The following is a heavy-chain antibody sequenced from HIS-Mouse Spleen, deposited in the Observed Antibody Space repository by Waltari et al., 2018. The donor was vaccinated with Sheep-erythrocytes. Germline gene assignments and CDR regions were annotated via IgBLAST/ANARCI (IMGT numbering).Heavy chain of an antibody. CDR2: IYPGYSDT. CDR3: ARRTYYDFWSGYYTDAFDI. D-gene: IGHD3-3*01. V-gene: IGHV5-51*03. CDR1: GYSFTSYW. Sequence: EVQLVQSGAEVKKPGESLKISCKGSGYSFTSYWIGWVRQMPGIGLEWMGIIYPGYSDTRYSPSFQGQVTISADKSISTAYLQWSSLKASDTAMYYCARRTYYDFWSGYYTDAFDIWGQGTMVTVSS. J-gene: IGHJ3*02.